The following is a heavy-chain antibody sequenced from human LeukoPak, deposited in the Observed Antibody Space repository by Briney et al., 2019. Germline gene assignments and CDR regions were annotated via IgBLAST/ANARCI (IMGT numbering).Heavy chain of an antibody. J-gene: IGHJ4*02. D-gene: IGHD3-22*01. V-gene: IGHV1-2*02. CDR3: ARTTYYYDSSGYYFFDY. CDR2: INPNSGGT. CDR1: GGTFTGYY. Sequence: ASVKVSCKASGGTFTGYYMHWVRQAPGQGLEWMGWINPNSGGTYYAQKFQGRVTMTRDTSTSTVYMELSSLRSEDTAVYYCARTTYYYDSSGYYFFDYWGQGTLVTVSS.